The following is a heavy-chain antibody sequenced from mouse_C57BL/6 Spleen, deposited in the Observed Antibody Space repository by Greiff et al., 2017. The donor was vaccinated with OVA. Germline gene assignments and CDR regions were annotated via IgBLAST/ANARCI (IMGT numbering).Heavy chain of an antibody. Sequence: VQLQQPGAELVKPGASVKLSCKASGYTFTSYWMHWVKQRPGQGLEWIGMIHPNSGSTNYNEKFKSKATLTVDKSSSTAYMQLSSLTSEDSAVYYCARDYGSRKYYFDYWGQGTTLTVSS. CDR1: GYTFTSYW. CDR3: ARDYGSRKYYFDY. D-gene: IGHD1-1*01. V-gene: IGHV1-64*01. CDR2: IHPNSGST. J-gene: IGHJ2*01.